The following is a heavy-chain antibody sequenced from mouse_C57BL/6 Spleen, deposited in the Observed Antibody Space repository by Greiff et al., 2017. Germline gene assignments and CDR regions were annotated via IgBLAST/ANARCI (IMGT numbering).Heavy chain of an antibody. Sequence: VQLQQSGPELVKPGASVKIPCKASGYTFTDYNMDWVKQSHGKSLEWIGDINPNNGGTIYNQKFKGKATLTVDKSSSTAYMELRSLTSKDTAVYYCARSDSSGYYYDYWGQGTTLTVSS. CDR2: INPNNGGT. J-gene: IGHJ2*01. CDR3: ARSDSSGYYYDY. V-gene: IGHV1-18*01. CDR1: GYTFTDYN. D-gene: IGHD3-2*02.